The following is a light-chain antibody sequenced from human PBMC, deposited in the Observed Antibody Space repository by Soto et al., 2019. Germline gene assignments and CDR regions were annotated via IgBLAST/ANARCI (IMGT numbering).Light chain of an antibody. J-gene: IGKJ3*01. CDR2: KVS. CDR1: QSLSSR. Sequence: DIQMTQSPSTLSASVGDRVTITCRASQSLSSRLAWYQQKPGKAPQLLIYKVSSLQRGVPSRFSGSGYGTEFTLTISSLQPDDFATYYCQQFNSYPFTFGPGTKVDI. CDR3: QQFNSYPFT. V-gene: IGKV1-5*03.